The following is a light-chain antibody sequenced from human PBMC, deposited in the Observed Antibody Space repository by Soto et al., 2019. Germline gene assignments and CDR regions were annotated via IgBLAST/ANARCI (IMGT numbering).Light chain of an antibody. Sequence: EIVLTQSPGTLSLSPGERATLSCRASQSVSSSYLAWYQQKPGQAPRLLIYGASSRATGIPDRFSGSGSGTDFALAISSLEPEDFAVYYCQLYGSSPWTFGHGTKVEMK. CDR1: QSVSSSY. J-gene: IGKJ1*01. CDR3: QLYGSSPWT. V-gene: IGKV3-20*01. CDR2: GAS.